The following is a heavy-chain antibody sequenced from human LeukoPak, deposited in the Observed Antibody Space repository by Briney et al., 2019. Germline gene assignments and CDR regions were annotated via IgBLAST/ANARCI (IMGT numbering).Heavy chain of an antibody. V-gene: IGHV1-18*01. CDR1: GYTFTSYG. CDR2: ISAYNGNT. J-gene: IGHJ4*02. Sequence: ASVRVSCTASGYTFTSYGISWVRQAPGQGLEWMAWISAYNGNTDYAQNLRGRVTMTTDPSTSTAYMELRSLRSDDTAVYYCARDSVDGSGTYYNDSPDYWGQGTLVTVSS. D-gene: IGHD3-10*01. CDR3: ARDSVDGSGTYYNDSPDY.